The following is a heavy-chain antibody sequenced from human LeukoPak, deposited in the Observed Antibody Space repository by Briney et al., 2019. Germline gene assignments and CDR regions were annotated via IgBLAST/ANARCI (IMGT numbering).Heavy chain of an antibody. CDR2: IWYDGSNK. CDR3: ARDYVNYNYYYYGMDV. D-gene: IGHD4-11*01. J-gene: IGHJ6*02. V-gene: IGHV3-33*01. Sequence: GRSLRLSCAASGFTFSSYGMHWVRQAPGKGLEWVAVIWYDGSNKYYADSVKGRFTISRDNSKNTLYLQMNSLRAEDTAVYYCARDYVNYNYYYYGMDVWGQGTTVTVSS. CDR1: GFTFSSYG.